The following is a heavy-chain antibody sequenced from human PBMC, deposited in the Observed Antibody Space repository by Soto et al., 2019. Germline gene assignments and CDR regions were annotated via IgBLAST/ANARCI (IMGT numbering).Heavy chain of an antibody. CDR1: GGSISSGGYY. Sequence: SETLSLTCTVSGGSISSGGYYWSWTRQHPGKGLEWIGYIYYSGSTYYNPSLKSRVTISVDTSKNQFSLKLSSVTAADTAVYYCAKAAAGMSGYYGMDVWGQGTTVTVSS. CDR2: IYYSGST. CDR3: AKAAAGMSGYYGMDV. D-gene: IGHD6-13*01. V-gene: IGHV4-31*03. J-gene: IGHJ6*02.